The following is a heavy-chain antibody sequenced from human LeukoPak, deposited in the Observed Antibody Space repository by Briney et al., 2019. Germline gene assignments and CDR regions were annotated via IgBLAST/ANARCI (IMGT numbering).Heavy chain of an antibody. D-gene: IGHD2-15*01. CDR3: ASSGCSGGTCYFPGY. CDR2: ISAYNGNT. V-gene: IGHV1-18*01. Sequence: ASVTVSCKASGYTFTTYGISWVRPAPGQGLGWMGWISAYNGNTNYTQTLQGRVTMTTDTSTSTAYMELRSLRSDDTAVYYCASSGCSGGTCYFPGYWGQGTLVTVSS. CDR1: GYTFTTYG. J-gene: IGHJ4*02.